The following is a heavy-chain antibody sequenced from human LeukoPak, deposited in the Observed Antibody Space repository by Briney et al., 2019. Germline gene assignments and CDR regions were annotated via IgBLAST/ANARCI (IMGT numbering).Heavy chain of an antibody. CDR3: ARGNSWYSSSSGYYFDY. CDR1: GFTFSSYW. D-gene: IGHD6-6*01. CDR2: IKQDGGEK. V-gene: IGHV3-7*01. Sequence: GGSLRLSCAASGFTFSSYWMSWVRQAPGKRLEWVANIKQDGGEKYYVDSVKGRFTISRDNAENSLYLQMNSLRAEDTAVYYCARGNSWYSSSSGYYFDYWGQGTLVTVSS. J-gene: IGHJ4*02.